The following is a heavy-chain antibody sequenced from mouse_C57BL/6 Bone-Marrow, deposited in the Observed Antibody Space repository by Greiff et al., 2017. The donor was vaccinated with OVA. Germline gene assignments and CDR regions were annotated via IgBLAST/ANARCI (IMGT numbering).Heavy chain of an antibody. D-gene: IGHD2-4*01. CDR2: INPSSGYT. CDR1: GYTFTSYW. V-gene: IGHV1-7*01. J-gene: IGHJ2*01. Sequence: VQLQESGAELAKPGASVKLSCKASGYTFTSYWMHWVKQRPGQGLEWIGYINPSSGYTKSNQKFKDKATLTADKSSSTAYMQLSSLTYEDSAVYYCARPVSIYYDYEGYFDYWGQGTTLTVSS. CDR3: ARPVSIYYDYEGYFDY.